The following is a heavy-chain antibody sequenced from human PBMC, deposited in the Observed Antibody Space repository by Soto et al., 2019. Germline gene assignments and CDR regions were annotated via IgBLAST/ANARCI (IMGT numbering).Heavy chain of an antibody. CDR1: GFTFSSYG. D-gene: IGHD1-26*01. CDR3: AKAPKSDSGSYFYYYYYGMDV. V-gene: IGHV3-30*18. Sequence: GGSLRLSCAASGFTFSSYGMHWVRQAPGKGLEWVAVISYDGSNKYYADSVKGRFTISRDNSKNTLYLQMNSLRAEDTAVYYCAKAPKSDSGSYFYYYYYGMDVWGQGTTVTV. CDR2: ISYDGSNK. J-gene: IGHJ6*02.